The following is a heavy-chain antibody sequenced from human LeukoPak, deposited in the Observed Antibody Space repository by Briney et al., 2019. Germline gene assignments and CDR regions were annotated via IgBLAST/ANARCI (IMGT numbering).Heavy chain of an antibody. CDR3: ARGFSGSYPNRVY. CDR1: GFTFSSHS. CDR2: ISSSSTDI. D-gene: IGHD1-26*01. V-gene: IGHV3-21*01. Sequence: GGSLRLSCAASGFTFSSHSMNWVRQAPGKGLEWVSSISSSSTDIFYADSVKGRFTISRDNAKNSLYLQMNSLRAEDTAVYYCARGFSGSYPNRVYWGQGTLVTVSS. J-gene: IGHJ4*02.